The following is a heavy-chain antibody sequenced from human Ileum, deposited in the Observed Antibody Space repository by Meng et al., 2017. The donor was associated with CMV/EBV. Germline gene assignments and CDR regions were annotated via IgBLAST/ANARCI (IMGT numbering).Heavy chain of an antibody. J-gene: IGHJ3*02. CDR3: ARIWAAAFDI. CDR2: TYYRSKWYN. D-gene: IGHD3-10*01. CDR1: GDSVSTDSAA. Sequence: SETLSLTCAISGDSVSTDSAAWTWIRQSPSRGLEWLGRTYYRSKWYNDYAVSVKSRITINPDTSRNQFSLQLNSVTPEDTAVYYCARIWAAAFDIWGQGKMVTGSS. V-gene: IGHV6-1*01.